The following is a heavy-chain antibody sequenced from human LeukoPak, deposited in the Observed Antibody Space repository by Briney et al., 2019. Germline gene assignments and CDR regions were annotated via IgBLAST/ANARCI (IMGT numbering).Heavy chain of an antibody. CDR3: AKVYGGNQLGAFDI. J-gene: IGHJ3*02. V-gene: IGHV1-2*04. CDR1: GYTFTGYY. D-gene: IGHD4-23*01. Sequence: ASVKVSCKASGYTFTGYYMHWVRQAPGQGLEWMGWINPNSGGTNYAQKFQGWVTMTRDTSISTAYMELSRLRSDDTAVYYCAKVYGGNQLGAFDIWGQGTMVTVSS. CDR2: INPNSGGT.